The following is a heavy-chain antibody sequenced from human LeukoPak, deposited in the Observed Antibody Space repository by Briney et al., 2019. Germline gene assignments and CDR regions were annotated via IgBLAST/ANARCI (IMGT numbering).Heavy chain of an antibody. CDR2: IYYSGST. D-gene: IGHD5-18*01. Sequence: PSETLSSPGMSLVAPFGISGYYGGGFPHPQGRGLEWIGSIYYSGSTNYNPSLKSRVTISVDTSKNQFSLKLSSVTAADTAVYYCARFSTTNTARDWGQGTLVTVSS. J-gene: IGHJ4*02. CDR3: ARFSTTNTARD. CDR1: VAPFGISGYY. V-gene: IGHV4-39*07.